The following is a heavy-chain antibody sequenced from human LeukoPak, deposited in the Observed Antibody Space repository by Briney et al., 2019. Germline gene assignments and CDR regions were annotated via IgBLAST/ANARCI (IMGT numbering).Heavy chain of an antibody. CDR2: MNPNSGNT. CDR3: ARSLPRLWFGELLTPHYYYYMDV. J-gene: IGHJ6*03. V-gene: IGHV1-8*01. CDR1: GYTFTSYD. D-gene: IGHD3-10*01. Sequence: ASVKVSCKASGYTFTSYDINWVRQATGQGIEWMGWMNPNSGNTGYAQKFQGRVTRTRNTSISTAYMELSSLRSEDTAVYYCARSLPRLWFGELLTPHYYYYMDVWGKGTTVTVSS.